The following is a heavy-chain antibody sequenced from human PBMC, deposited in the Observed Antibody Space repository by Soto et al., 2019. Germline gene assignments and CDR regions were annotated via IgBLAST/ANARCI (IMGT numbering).Heavy chain of an antibody. CDR2: ISPYNGNT. Sequence: ASVKVSCKASGYTFTSYGISWVRQAPGQGLEWMGWISPYNGNTNYAQKFQGRVTMTTDTSTNTAYMELRSLRSDDTAVYYCARDQSLFWGYDRGRFDPWGQGTLVTVSS. J-gene: IGHJ5*02. V-gene: IGHV1-18*01. D-gene: IGHD3-16*01. CDR3: ARDQSLFWGYDRGRFDP. CDR1: GYTFTSYG.